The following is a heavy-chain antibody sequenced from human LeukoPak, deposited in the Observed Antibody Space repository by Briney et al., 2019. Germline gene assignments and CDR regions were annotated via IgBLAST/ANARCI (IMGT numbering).Heavy chain of an antibody. D-gene: IGHD2-2*01. V-gene: IGHV3-20*04. CDR2: VNRNGDGT. J-gene: IGHJ4*02. Sequence: GGSLRLSCAASGFTLGDYGISWVRQAPGKGLEWVAGVNRNGDGTAYGASVKGRFTISRDNAKKSLVLQMDSPRAEDTARYYCVRGNSSPRGFFDYWGQGTLVTVSS. CDR3: VRGNSSPRGFFDY. CDR1: GFTLGDYG.